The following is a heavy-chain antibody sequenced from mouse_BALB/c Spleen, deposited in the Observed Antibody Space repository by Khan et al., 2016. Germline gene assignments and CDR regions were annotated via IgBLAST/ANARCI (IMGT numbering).Heavy chain of an antibody. CDR2: IYPGDGDT. CDR1: DYAFSSYW. CDR3: ARGIWLRLVYAMDY. V-gene: IGHV1-80*01. D-gene: IGHD3-3*01. Sequence: QVQLKQSGAELVRPGSSVKISCKASDYAFSSYWMNWVKQRPGQGLEWIGQIYPGDGDTNYNGKFKGKATLTADKSSSTVYLQLSSLTSEDSAVYFCARGIWLRLVYAMDYWGQGTSVTVSS. J-gene: IGHJ4*01.